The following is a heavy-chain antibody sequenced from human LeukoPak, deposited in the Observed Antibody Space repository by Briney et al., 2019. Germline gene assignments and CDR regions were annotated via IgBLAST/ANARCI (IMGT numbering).Heavy chain of an antibody. J-gene: IGHJ4*02. CDR1: GFTFSSYA. CDR3: AKDLTAYSSGWYKGGYYFDY. D-gene: IGHD6-19*01. CDR2: ISGSGGST. Sequence: GGSLRLSCAASGFTFSSYAMSWVRQAPGKWLEWVSAISGSGGSTYYADSVKGRFTLSRDNSKNTLYLAMNSLRAEDTAVYYCAKDLTAYSSGWYKGGYYFDYWGQGTLVTVSS. V-gene: IGHV3-23*01.